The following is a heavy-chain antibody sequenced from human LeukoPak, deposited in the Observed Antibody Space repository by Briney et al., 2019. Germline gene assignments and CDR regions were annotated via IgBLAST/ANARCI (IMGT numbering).Heavy chain of an antibody. J-gene: IGHJ4*02. CDR2: IIPILGIA. CDR1: GGTFSSYA. V-gene: IGHV1-69*04. D-gene: IGHD3-22*01. CDR3: ARGRHHYYDSSGYFDY. Sequence: SVKVSCKASGGTFSSYAISWVRQAPGQGLEWMGRIIPILGIANYAQKFQGRVTITADKSTSTAYMELSSLRSEDTAVYYCARGRHHYYDSSGYFDYWGQGTLVTVSS.